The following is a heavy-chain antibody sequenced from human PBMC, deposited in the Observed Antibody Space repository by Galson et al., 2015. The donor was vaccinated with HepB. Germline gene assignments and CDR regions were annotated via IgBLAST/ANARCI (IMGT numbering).Heavy chain of an antibody. V-gene: IGHV3-30*18. D-gene: IGHD2/OR15-2a*01. CDR2: VSYDGIKK. CDR1: GFNFNNHG. Sequence: SLRLSCAASGFNFNNHGMHWVRQIPGEGLEWVAVVSYDGIKKYYAASVEGRFTLSRDNSQNTVYLQMNNLRPEDTAVFYCAKDGAGGLQNYFDYGMDVWGQGTPVIVSS. CDR3: AKDGAGGLQNYFDYGMDV. J-gene: IGHJ6*02.